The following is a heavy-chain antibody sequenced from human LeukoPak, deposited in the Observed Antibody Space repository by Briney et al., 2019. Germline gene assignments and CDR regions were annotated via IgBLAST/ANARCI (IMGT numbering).Heavy chain of an antibody. D-gene: IGHD2-21*01. V-gene: IGHV3-7*01. CDR3: ARSDSIGSVDY. CDR2: INHHGSDK. Sequence: GGSLRLSCAASGFAFSIYWMSWVRKAPGKGLEWVANINHHGSDKWYVDSVKGRFTIARDKTDNSLSLQMNSLRVEDTAVYYCARSDSIGSVDYWGQGTLITVSS. J-gene: IGHJ4*02. CDR1: GFAFSIYW.